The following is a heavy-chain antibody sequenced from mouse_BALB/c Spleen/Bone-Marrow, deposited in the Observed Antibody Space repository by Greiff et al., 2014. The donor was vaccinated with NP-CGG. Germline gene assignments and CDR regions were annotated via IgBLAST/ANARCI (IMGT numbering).Heavy chain of an antibody. V-gene: IGHV5-6*01. Sequence: EVNLEESGGDLVKPGGSLKLSCAASGFTFSSYGMSWVRQTPDKRLEWVATISSGGSYTYYPDSVKGRFTITRDNAKNTLYLQMSSRKSEDTAMYYCAFTTKAGFFAYWGQGTTLTVSS. D-gene: IGHD1-1*01. CDR2: ISSGGSYT. CDR1: GFTFSSYG. J-gene: IGHJ2*01. CDR3: AFTTKAGFFAY.